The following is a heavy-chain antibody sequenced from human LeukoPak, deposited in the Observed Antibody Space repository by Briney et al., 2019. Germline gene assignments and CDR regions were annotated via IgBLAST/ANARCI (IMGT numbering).Heavy chain of an antibody. V-gene: IGHV1-3*02. CDR2: TNGATGNT. J-gene: IGHJ4*02. CDR1: GYTFTNYA. CDR3: ARSPGGNARTWLDY. Sequence: GASVKVSCKASGYTFTNYALHWVRQAPGQSLEWMGWTNGATGNTRFSQDFQGRLTITIDTSASTGYVELSSLRSEDTAVYYCARSPGGNARTWLDYWGQGILVTVSS. D-gene: IGHD4-23*01.